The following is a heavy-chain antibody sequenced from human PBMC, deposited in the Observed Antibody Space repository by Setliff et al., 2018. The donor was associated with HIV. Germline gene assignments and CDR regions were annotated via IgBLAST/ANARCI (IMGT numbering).Heavy chain of an antibody. Sequence: SGPTLVNPPQTLTLTCTFSGFSLSTGGVGLGWLRQPPGKAPECLGIIYWDDNKRYTPSLQDRLTITKDTFRHQVVLTMTNMAPADTGTYYCAHSRMGVSGWPVFDSWGQGTLVTVSS. J-gene: IGHJ4*02. CDR3: AHSRMGVSGWPVFDS. D-gene: IGHD3-16*01. CDR2: IYWDDNK. CDR1: GFSLSTGGVG. V-gene: IGHV2-5*02.